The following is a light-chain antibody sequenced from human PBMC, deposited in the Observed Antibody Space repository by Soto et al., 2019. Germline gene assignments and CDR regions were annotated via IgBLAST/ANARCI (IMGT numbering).Light chain of an antibody. V-gene: IGKV3-20*01. CDR2: GAA. Sequence: IVWPECMGTQCLSPGERASLSCGASQGIRSNYSASYQLKPGQAPRPLIYGAASRPTGIADRSSGGWSGAYFSLAIDGLEPEDLAVYYFEQYGASPITVGQGTRLEIK. CDR1: QGIRSNY. CDR3: EQYGASPIT. J-gene: IGKJ5*01.